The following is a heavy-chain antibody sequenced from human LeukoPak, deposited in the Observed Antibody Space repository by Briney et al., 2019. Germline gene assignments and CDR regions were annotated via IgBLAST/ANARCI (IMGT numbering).Heavy chain of an antibody. CDR3: ARDEDGYYY. V-gene: IGHV3-7*01. J-gene: IGHJ4*02. Sequence: GPLRLPGAAPGIPFSRYWIGWVPQAPGKGLEWVANIKQDGSEKYYVDSVKGRFTISRDNAKNSLYLQMNSLRAEDTAVYYCARDEDGYYYWGQGTLVTVSS. CDR2: IKQDGSEK. CDR1: GIPFSRYW. D-gene: IGHD3-22*01.